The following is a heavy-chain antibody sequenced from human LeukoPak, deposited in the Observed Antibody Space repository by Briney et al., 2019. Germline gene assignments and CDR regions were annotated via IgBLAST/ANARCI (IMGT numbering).Heavy chain of an antibody. D-gene: IGHD6-19*01. CDR1: GGSISSYY. CDR2: IYYSGST. CDR3: ARERAYSSGWYGSDAFDI. J-gene: IGHJ3*02. Sequence: SETLSLTCTVSGGSISSYYWSWIRQPPGKGLEWIGYIYYSGSTNYNPSLKSRVTISVDTSKNQFSLKLSSVTAADTAVYYCARERAYSSGWYGSDAFDIWGQGTMVTVSS. V-gene: IGHV4-59*01.